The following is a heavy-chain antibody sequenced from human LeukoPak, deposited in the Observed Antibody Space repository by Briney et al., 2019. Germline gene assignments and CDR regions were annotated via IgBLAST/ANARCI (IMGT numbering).Heavy chain of an antibody. CDR1: QFTFSHYG. Sequence: GGSLTLSCVASQFTFSHYGMHWVRQAPGRGLEWVAVIWSNGTNQYYADSVKGRFTISRDDSQKTVYLQMNGLRVEGTAVYFCARDAQRGFDYSNSLRYWGQGTLVTVSS. CDR2: IWSNGTNQ. J-gene: IGHJ4*02. V-gene: IGHV3-33*08. D-gene: IGHD4-11*01. CDR3: ARDAQRGFDYSNSLRY.